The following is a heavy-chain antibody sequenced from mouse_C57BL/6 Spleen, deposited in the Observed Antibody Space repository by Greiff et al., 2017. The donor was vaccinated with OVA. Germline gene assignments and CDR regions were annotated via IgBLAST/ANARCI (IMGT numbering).Heavy chain of an antibody. CDR3: GYGNYVEYAMDY. Sequence: QVQLQQPGAELVRPGTSVKLSCKASGYTFTSYWMHWVKQRPGQGLEWIGVIDPSDSYTNYNQKFKGKATLTVDTSSSTAYMQLSSLTSEDSVVYYCGYGNYVEYAMDYWGQGTSVTVSS. J-gene: IGHJ4*01. D-gene: IGHD2-1*01. CDR2: IDPSDSYT. CDR1: GYTFTSYW. V-gene: IGHV1-59*01.